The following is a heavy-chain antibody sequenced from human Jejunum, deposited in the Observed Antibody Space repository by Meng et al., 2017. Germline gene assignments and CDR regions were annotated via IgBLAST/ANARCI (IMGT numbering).Heavy chain of an antibody. CDR1: GFTFSIYA. D-gene: IGHD2-21*02. CDR2: ISPSGGAT. CDR3: ARVRKSCGGDCYASVIAFDV. Sequence: SCAASGFTFSIYAMTWVRQAPGKGLEWVSGISPSGGATYDAESVKGRFTISRDNSRTTLFLHMNSLRDDDTAIYYCARVRKSCGGDCYASVIAFDVWGQGTMVTVSS. J-gene: IGHJ3*01. V-gene: IGHV3-23*01.